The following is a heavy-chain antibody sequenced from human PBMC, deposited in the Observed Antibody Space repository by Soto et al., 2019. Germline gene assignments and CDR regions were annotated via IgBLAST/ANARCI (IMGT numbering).Heavy chain of an antibody. V-gene: IGHV3-30-3*01. CDR1: GFTFSSYA. J-gene: IGHJ2*01. CDR2: ISYDGSNK. D-gene: IGHD4-4*01. CDR3: ARAVTGWYFDL. Sequence: QVQLVESGGGVVQPGRSLRLSCAASGFTFSSYAMHWVRQAPGKGLEWVAVISYDGSNKYYADSVKGRFTISRDNTKNTIYLQMNRMRAEDTAVYYSARAVTGWYFDLWGRGTLVTVSS.